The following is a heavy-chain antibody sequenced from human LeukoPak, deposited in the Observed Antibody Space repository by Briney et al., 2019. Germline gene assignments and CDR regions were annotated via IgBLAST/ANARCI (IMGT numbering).Heavy chain of an antibody. J-gene: IGHJ5*02. D-gene: IGHD2-15*01. CDR1: GYTFTSYG. Sequence: ASVKVSCKASGYTFTSYGISWVRQAPGQGLEWMGWISAYNGNTNYAQKLQGRVTMTTDTSTSTAYMELRSLRSDDTAVYYCARDPYSPYCSGGSCYSYWFDPWGQGTLVTVSS. CDR2: ISAYNGNT. CDR3: ARDPYSPYCSGGSCYSYWFDP. V-gene: IGHV1-18*01.